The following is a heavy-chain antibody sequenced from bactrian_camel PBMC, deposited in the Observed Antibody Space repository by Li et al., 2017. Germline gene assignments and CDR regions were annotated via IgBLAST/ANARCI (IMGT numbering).Heavy chain of an antibody. D-gene: IGHD6*01. J-gene: IGHJ6*01. CDR1: GFTFDSYE. Sequence: HVQLVESGGDLVQPGVSLTLSCAASGFTFDSYEMSWVRQAPGKGLEWVASIHSDGSYTCYQPSVKGRFTISRDNAKNTVYLQMNSLKSEDTALYYCAVSKQNGGGWPSWGQGTQVTVS. CDR2: IHSDGSYT. V-gene: IGHV3-2*01. CDR3: AVSKQNGGGWPS.